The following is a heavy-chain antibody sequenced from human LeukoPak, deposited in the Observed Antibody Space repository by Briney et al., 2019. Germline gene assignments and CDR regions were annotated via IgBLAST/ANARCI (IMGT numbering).Heavy chain of an antibody. CDR1: GYTFTNYG. CDR2: ISTYSGNT. Sequence: GASVKVSCKASGYTFTNYGVSWVRQAPGQGLEWMGWISTYSGNTNYAQNLQGRVTMTTDTSTSTAYMELRSLRSDDTAVYYCARALYGVPMGLPDYWGQGTLVTVSS. CDR3: ARALYGVPMGLPDY. J-gene: IGHJ4*02. V-gene: IGHV1-18*01. D-gene: IGHD3-16*01.